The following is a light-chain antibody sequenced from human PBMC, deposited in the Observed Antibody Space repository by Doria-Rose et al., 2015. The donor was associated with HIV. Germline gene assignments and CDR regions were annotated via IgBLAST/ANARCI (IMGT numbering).Light chain of an antibody. Sequence: TLSCRASQSVSSNLAWYQQKPGQAPRLLIYDASNRATGIPARFSGSGFGIDFTLTISSLEPEDFAVYFCQQRSNWPPIFTFGPGTKVDI. CDR3: QQRSNWPPIFT. CDR2: DAS. V-gene: IGKV3-11*01. CDR1: QSVSSN. J-gene: IGKJ3*01.